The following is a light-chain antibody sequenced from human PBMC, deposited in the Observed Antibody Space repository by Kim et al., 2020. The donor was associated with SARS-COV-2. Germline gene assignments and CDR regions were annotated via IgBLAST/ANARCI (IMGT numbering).Light chain of an antibody. V-gene: IGKV3-20*01. Sequence: EIVLTQSPGTLSLSPGERATLSCRASQSVSSNYLAWYQQKPGQTPRLLIYVASSRATGIPDRFSGSGSGTDFTLTISRLEPEDFAVYYCQQYGSSPQTFGQGTKVDIK. CDR2: VAS. J-gene: IGKJ1*01. CDR3: QQYGSSPQT. CDR1: QSVSSNY.